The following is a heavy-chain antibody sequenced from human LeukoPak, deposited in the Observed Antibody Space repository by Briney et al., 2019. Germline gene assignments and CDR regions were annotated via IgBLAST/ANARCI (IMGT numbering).Heavy chain of an antibody. Sequence: SETMSLTCTVSGGSISSYYWSWIRQPPGKGLEWIGYIYYSGSTDYNPSLKSRVTISVDTSKNQFSLKLRSVTAADTAVYYCARHALGYCSGGSCYDGWFDSWGQGTLVTVSS. V-gene: IGHV4-59*08. CDR2: IYYSGST. CDR3: ARHALGYCSGGSCYDGWFDS. J-gene: IGHJ5*01. D-gene: IGHD2-15*01. CDR1: GGSISSYY.